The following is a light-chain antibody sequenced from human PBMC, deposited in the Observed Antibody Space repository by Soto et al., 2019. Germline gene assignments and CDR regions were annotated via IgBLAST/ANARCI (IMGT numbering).Light chain of an antibody. CDR2: DTS. CDR1: QSVSSSY. V-gene: IGKV3-20*01. J-gene: IGKJ1*01. CDR3: QQCGSSPS. Sequence: IVVTQSPGPLALSPGGKATLSWRARQSVSSSYLAWYQQKPGQAPRLLIYDTSSRATGIPDRFSGSGSGTDFTLAISRLEPEDFAVYYCQQCGSSPSFGQGTKVELK.